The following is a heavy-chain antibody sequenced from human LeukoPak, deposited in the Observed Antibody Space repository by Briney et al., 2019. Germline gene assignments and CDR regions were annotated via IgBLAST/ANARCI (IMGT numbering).Heavy chain of an antibody. CDR3: VRGGSSSGYDY. D-gene: IGHD5-18*01. Sequence: ASVKVSCKASGYTFTSYDISWVRQAPGQGLEWMGWISTYNGNTNYAQKFPGRVTVTTDTSTSTAYMELRSLTSDDPAVYYCVRGGSSSGYDYWGQGTLVTVSS. CDR1: GYTFTSYD. J-gene: IGHJ4*02. V-gene: IGHV1-18*01. CDR2: ISTYNGNT.